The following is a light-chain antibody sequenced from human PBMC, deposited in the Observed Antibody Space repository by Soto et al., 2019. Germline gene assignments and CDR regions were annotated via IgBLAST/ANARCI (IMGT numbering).Light chain of an antibody. J-gene: IGKJ2*01. CDR2: GAS. V-gene: IGKV3-20*01. Sequence: ESVLTQSPGTLSLSPGERATLSCRASQSVSSSYLAWYQQKPGQAPRLLIYGASSRATGIPDRFSGSGSGTDFTLTISRPEPEEFAVYYCKQYGGSPSYTFGQGTKLEIK. CDR3: KQYGGSPSYT. CDR1: QSVSSSY.